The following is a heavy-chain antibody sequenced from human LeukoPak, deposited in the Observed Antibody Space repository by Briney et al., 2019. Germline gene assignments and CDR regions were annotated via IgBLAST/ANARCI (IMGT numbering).Heavy chain of an antibody. CDR2: IYYSGST. J-gene: IGHJ4*02. CDR1: GGSISSGDYY. D-gene: IGHD3-10*01. V-gene: IGHV4-30-4*01. CDR3: ARVRTRKTFDY. Sequence: KPSQTLSLTCTVSGGSISSGDYYWSWIRQPPGKGLEWIGYIYYSGSTYYNPSLKSRVTISVDTSKNQFSLELSSVTAADTAVYYCARVRTRKTFDYWGQGTLVTVSS.